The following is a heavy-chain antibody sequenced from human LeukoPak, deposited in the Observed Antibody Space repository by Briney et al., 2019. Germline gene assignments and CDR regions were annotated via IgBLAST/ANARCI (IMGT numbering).Heavy chain of an antibody. J-gene: IGHJ4*02. CDR2: VYYSGST. CDR1: GGSISSYY. CDR3: AATMVRGVHTHFDY. Sequence: SETLSLTCTVSGGSISSYYWSWIRQPPGKGLEWIGYVYYSGSTNYNPSLKSRVTISVDTSKNQFSLKLSSVTAADTAVYYCAATMVRGVHTHFDYWGQGTLVTVSS. D-gene: IGHD3-10*01. V-gene: IGHV4-59*08.